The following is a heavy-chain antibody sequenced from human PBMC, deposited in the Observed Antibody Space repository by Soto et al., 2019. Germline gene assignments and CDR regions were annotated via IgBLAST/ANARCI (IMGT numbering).Heavy chain of an antibody. V-gene: IGHV3-33*08. J-gene: IGHJ4*02. CDR3: VRDAWGVVSAGYFDY. D-gene: IGHD2-2*01. Sequence: GGSLRLSCAASGFTLSSYWMTWVRQAPGKGLEWVAVTWNDGSNEDYADSVKGRFTISRDNSKNTLYLQMNSLRAEDTAVYYCVRDAWGVVSAGYFDYWGQGTLVTVSS. CDR2: TWNDGSNE. CDR1: GFTLSSYW.